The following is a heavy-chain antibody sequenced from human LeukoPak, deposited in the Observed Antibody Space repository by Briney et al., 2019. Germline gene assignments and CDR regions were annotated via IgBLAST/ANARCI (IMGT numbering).Heavy chain of an antibody. J-gene: IGHJ4*02. Sequence: GGSLRLSCVASGFTVNNHFMSWVRQAPGKGLEWVSLNDRSGNTYYADSVKGRFTISTDTSKNSVYLQMTSLRVEDTAVYYCARDSCSLTMCFGFFDYWGQGSLVAVSS. CDR1: GFTVNNHF. CDR3: ARDSCSLTMCFGFFDY. V-gene: IGHV3-53*01. D-gene: IGHD2-2*01. CDR2: NDRSGNT.